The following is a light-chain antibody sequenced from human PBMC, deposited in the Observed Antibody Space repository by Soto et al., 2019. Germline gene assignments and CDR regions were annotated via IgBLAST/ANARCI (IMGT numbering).Light chain of an antibody. CDR3: QQYDSPIWT. CDR1: QTVVSSY. J-gene: IGKJ1*01. Sequence: ENVLTQSPGTLSLSPGERATLSCRASQTVVSSYLAWYQQKPGQAPRLLIYSTSTRATDIPDRFSGSGSGTDFTLTISRLEPEDFAVYYCQQYDSPIWTFGQGTKEEIK. CDR2: STS. V-gene: IGKV3-20*01.